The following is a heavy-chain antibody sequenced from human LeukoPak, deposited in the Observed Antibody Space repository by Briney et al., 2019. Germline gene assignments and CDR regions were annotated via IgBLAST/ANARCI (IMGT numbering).Heavy chain of an antibody. Sequence: GGSLRLSCAASGFTFSSYSLNWVRQAPGKGLEWVSSISGSSGYIYYADSVKGRFTISRDNAKNSLYLQMNSLRAEDTAVYYCARDRQGYYSHDYWGQGTLVTVSS. V-gene: IGHV3-21*01. CDR2: ISGSSGYI. CDR1: GFTFSSYS. CDR3: ARDRQGYYSHDY. D-gene: IGHD2-15*01. J-gene: IGHJ4*02.